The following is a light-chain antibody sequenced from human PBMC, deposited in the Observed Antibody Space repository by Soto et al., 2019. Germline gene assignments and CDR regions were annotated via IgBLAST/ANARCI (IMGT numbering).Light chain of an antibody. J-gene: IGKJ1*01. CDR2: DAS. CDR3: QLYNSYPT. CDR1: QSISSW. V-gene: IGKV1-5*01. Sequence: DIQMTQSPSTLSASVGDRVTITCRASQSISSWLAWYQQKPGKAPKLLIYDASSLESGVPSRFSGSGSGTEFTLTISSLQPDDFATYYCQLYNSYPTFGQGTKVEIK.